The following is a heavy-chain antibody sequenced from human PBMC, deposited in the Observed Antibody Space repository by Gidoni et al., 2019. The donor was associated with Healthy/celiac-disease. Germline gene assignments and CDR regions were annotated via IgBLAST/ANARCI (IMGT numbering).Heavy chain of an antibody. CDR1: GGTFSSYT. D-gene: IGHD6-13*01. CDR3: ARARVAAAGPDTRGDWFDP. V-gene: IGHV1-69*02. CDR2: IIPILGIA. J-gene: IGHJ5*02. Sequence: QVQLVQSGAEVKKPGSSVKVSCKASGGTFSSYTISWVRQAPGQGLEWMGRIIPILGIANYAQKFQGRVTITADKSTSTAYMELSSLRSEDTAVYYCARARVAAAGPDTRGDWFDPWGQGTLVTVSS.